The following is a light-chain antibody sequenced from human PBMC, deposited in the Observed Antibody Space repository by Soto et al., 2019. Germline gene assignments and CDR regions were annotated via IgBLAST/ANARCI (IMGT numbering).Light chain of an antibody. J-gene: IGKJ5*01. CDR1: QSISSTS. CDR2: GAS. V-gene: IGKV3-20*01. CDR3: QQYGSSPPIT. Sequence: EIVLTQSPGTLSLSPGERATLSCRASQSISSTSLAWYQQKPGQAPRLLIYGASNRATGIPDRFSGSGSATDFTLTISRLEPEDFVVYYWQQYGSSPPITFGQGTRLEIK.